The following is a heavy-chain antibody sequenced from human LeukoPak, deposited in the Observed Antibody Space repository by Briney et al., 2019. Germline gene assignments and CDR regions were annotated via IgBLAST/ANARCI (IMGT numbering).Heavy chain of an antibody. Sequence: PGGSLRLSCAASGFTFSSYTMSWVRQAPGKGLEWVSGISGGGGGTYYADSVKGRFTISRDNSKNTLYLQMNSLRGEDTAVYYCAKAVRSDTNFDDWGQGTLVTVSS. J-gene: IGHJ4*02. D-gene: IGHD6-19*01. CDR3: AKAVRSDTNFDD. CDR1: GFTFSSYT. V-gene: IGHV3-23*01. CDR2: ISGGGGGT.